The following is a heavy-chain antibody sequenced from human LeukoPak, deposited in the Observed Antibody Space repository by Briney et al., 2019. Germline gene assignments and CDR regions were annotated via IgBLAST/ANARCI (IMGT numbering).Heavy chain of an antibody. Sequence: GESLKISCKGSGYSFTSYWIGWVRQMLGKGLEWMGIIYPGDSDTRYSPSFQGQVTISADKSISTAYLQWSSLKASDTAMYYCARQGESVGATKGFDYWGQGTLVTVSS. CDR1: GYSFTSYW. D-gene: IGHD1-26*01. CDR3: ARQGESVGATKGFDY. J-gene: IGHJ4*02. CDR2: IYPGDSDT. V-gene: IGHV5-51*01.